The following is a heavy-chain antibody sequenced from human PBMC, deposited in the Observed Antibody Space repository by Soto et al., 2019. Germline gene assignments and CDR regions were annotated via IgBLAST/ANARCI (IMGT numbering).Heavy chain of an antibody. J-gene: IGHJ5*02. CDR2: INHSGST. Sequence: SETRSLSCAVYGGSFSGYYWSWIRQPPGKGMEWIGEINHSGSTNYNPSLKSRVTISVDTSKNQFSLKLSSVSAADTAVYYCATKAWDPPRWFDPWGQG. CDR3: ATKAWDPPRWFDP. V-gene: IGHV4-34*01. CDR1: GGSFSGYY. D-gene: IGHD1-26*01.